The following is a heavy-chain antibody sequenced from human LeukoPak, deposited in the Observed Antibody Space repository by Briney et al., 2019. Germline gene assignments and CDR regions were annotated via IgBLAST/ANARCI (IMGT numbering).Heavy chain of an antibody. CDR2: INHSGST. J-gene: IGHJ3*02. V-gene: IGHV4-39*01. D-gene: IGHD5-12*01. CDR3: ARHIAYWGYDHLNDAFDI. Sequence: PSETLSLTCTVSGGSISTSSYYWDLIRQPPGKGLEWIGEINHSGSTNYNPSLKSRVTISVDTSKNQFSLKLSSVTAADTAVYYCARHIAYWGYDHLNDAFDIWGQGTMVTVSS. CDR1: GGSISTSSYY.